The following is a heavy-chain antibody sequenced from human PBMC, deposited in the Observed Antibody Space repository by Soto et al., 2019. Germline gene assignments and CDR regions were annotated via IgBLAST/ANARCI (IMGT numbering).Heavy chain of an antibody. D-gene: IGHD3-16*01. V-gene: IGHV2-5*02. CDR3: AHIPNYYQYDWFDP. J-gene: IGHJ5*02. Sequence: QITLKESGPTLVKPTQTLTLTCTFSGFSLTTRGVGVSWIRQPPGKALECLALIYWDDDKRYSPSLQSRLSITKDTSKNQVVLTMTHVDPVDTATYYCAHIPNYYQYDWFDPWGQGTLVSVSS. CDR1: GFSLTTRGVG. CDR2: IYWDDDK.